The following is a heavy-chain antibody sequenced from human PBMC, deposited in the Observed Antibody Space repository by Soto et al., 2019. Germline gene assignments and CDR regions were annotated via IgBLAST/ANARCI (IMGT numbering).Heavy chain of an antibody. Sequence: SETLSLTCTVSGGSISSYYWSWIRQPLGKGLEWIGYIYYSGSTNYNPSLKSRVTISVDTSKNQFSLKLSSVTAADTAVYYCARDPPGYGSDAWGQGTLVTVSS. CDR3: ARDPPGYGSDA. D-gene: IGHD5-12*01. J-gene: IGHJ4*02. CDR1: GGSISSYY. CDR2: IYYSGST. V-gene: IGHV4-59*01.